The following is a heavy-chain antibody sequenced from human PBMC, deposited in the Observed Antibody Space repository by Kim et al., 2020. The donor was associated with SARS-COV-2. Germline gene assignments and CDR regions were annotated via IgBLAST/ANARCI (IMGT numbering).Heavy chain of an antibody. CDR3: ARARGADYDILTGYYPNWFDP. D-gene: IGHD3-9*01. Sequence: SETLSLTCTVSGGSISSYYWSWIRQPPGKGLEWIGYIYYSGSTNYNPSLKSRVTISVDTSKNQFSLKLSSVTAADTAVYYCARARGADYDILTGYYPNWFDPWGQGTLVTVSS. CDR1: GGSISSYY. CDR2: IYYSGST. V-gene: IGHV4-59*13. J-gene: IGHJ5*02.